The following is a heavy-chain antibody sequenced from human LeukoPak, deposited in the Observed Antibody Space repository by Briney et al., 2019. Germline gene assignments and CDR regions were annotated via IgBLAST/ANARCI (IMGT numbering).Heavy chain of an antibody. J-gene: IGHJ4*02. D-gene: IGHD2-15*01. Sequence: ASVKVSCKASGYTSTSYYMHWVRQAPGQGLEWMGIINPSGGSTSYAQKFQGGVTMTRDTSTSTVYMELSSLRSEDTAVYYCARDIVAPTYFDYWGQGTLDTVSS. V-gene: IGHV1-46*01. CDR2: INPSGGST. CDR3: ARDIVAPTYFDY. CDR1: GYTSTSYY.